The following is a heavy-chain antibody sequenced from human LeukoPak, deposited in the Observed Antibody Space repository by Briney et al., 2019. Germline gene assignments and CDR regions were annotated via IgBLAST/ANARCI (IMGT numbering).Heavy chain of an antibody. Sequence: ASETLSLTCTVSGGSISTYYWSWIRQPPGKGLEWIGYIYHSGSTKYNPSLKSRVTISVDTSKNQFSLKLSSVTAADTAVYYCARAFMIGAFDIWGQGTMVTVSS. CDR1: GGSISTYY. J-gene: IGHJ3*02. CDR3: ARAFMIGAFDI. D-gene: IGHD3-22*01. V-gene: IGHV4-59*08. CDR2: IYHSGST.